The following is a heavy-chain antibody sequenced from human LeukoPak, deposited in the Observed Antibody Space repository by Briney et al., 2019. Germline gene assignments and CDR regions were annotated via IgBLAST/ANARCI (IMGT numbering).Heavy chain of an antibody. V-gene: IGHV3-7*01. J-gene: IGHJ4*02. Sequence: GGSLRLSCAASGFTFSSYWMSWVRQAPGKGLEWVANIKQDGSEKYYVDSVKGRFTISRDNAKNSLYLQMNSLRAEDTAVYYCVRVAIFGVVTGWDYWGQGTLVTVSS. CDR1: GFTFSSYW. CDR2: IKQDGSEK. D-gene: IGHD3-3*01. CDR3: VRVAIFGVVTGWDY.